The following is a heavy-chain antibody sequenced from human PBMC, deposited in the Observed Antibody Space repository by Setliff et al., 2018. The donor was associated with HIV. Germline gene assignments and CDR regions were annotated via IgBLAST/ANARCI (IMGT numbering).Heavy chain of an antibody. J-gene: IGHJ4*02. CDR3: TRRVPPIPSGDLDY. D-gene: IGHD4-17*01. Sequence: GASVKVSCKASGYTFTAYYIHWVRQAPGQGLEWMGRIDPTTGDTRYTRRFQGRVTMTRDTSISSVYMELSRLTSDDTALYYCTRRVPPIPSGDLDYWGQGTLVTVSS. CDR2: IDPTTGDT. V-gene: IGHV1-2*06. CDR1: GYTFTAYY.